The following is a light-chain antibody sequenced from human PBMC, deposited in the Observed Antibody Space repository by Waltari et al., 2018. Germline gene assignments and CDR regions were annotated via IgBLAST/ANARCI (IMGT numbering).Light chain of an antibody. J-gene: IGKJ1*01. CDR2: KAS. V-gene: IGKV1-5*03. Sequence: DIQMTQSPSTLSASVGDRVTITCRASQSLSNWLAWYQQKPGKAPKVLIYKASTLESGVPSRFSGSGSGTEFTLTISNLQPDDFATYYCQQYRNLWTFGQGTKVEIK. CDR1: QSLSNW. CDR3: QQYRNLWT.